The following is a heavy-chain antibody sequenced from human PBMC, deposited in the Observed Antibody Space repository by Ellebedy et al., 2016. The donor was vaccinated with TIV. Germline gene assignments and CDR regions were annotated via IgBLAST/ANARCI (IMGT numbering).Heavy chain of an antibody. D-gene: IGHD1-1*01. CDR3: TLNWNDSPVGGMDV. Sequence: PGGSLRLSCAASGFTFSSYGMHWVRQAPGKGLEWVAVIWYDGSNKYYADSVKGRFTISRDNSKNTLYLQLNSLRDEDTALYYCTLNWNDSPVGGMDVWGQGTTVTVSS. CDR2: IWYDGSNK. J-gene: IGHJ6*02. V-gene: IGHV3-33*01. CDR1: GFTFSSYG.